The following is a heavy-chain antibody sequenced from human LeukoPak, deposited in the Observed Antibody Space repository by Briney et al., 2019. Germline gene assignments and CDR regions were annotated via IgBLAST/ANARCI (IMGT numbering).Heavy chain of an antibody. Sequence: GGSLRLSCAASGFTVSSNYMSWLRQAPGKGLEWVSVIYSGGSTYYADSVKGRFTISRDNSKNTLYLQMNSLRAEDTAVYYCAREVGGAAFDYWGQGTLVTVSS. J-gene: IGHJ4*02. CDR3: AREVGGAAFDY. CDR2: IYSGGST. CDR1: GFTVSSNY. D-gene: IGHD2-15*01. V-gene: IGHV3-66*01.